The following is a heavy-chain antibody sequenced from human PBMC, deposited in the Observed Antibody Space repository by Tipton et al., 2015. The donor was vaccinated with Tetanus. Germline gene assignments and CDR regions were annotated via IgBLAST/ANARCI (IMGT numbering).Heavy chain of an antibody. Sequence: SLRLSCPVSGFSFSNYRMNWVRQAPGKGLEWVSSISSTSSYIYYADSVKGRFTISRDNAKSSLFLQMNSLRAEDTAVYYCTSGSALDYWGQGTMVAVSS. V-gene: IGHV3-21*01. J-gene: IGHJ4*02. CDR1: GFSFSNYR. D-gene: IGHD6-25*01. CDR2: ISSTSSYI. CDR3: TSGSALDY.